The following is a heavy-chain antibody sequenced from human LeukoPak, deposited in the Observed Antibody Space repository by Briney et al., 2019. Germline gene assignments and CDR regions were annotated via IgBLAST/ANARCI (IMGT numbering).Heavy chain of an antibody. CDR3: ARQSYDYYDSREGNI. J-gene: IGHJ4*02. CDR2: IYYSGST. CDR1: GGSISSSSYY. Sequence: PSETLSLTCTVSGGSISSSSYYWGWIRQPPGKGLEWIGSIYYSGSTYYNPSLKSRVTISVDTSKNQFSLKLSSVTAADTAVYYCARQSYDYYDSREGNIWGQGTLVTVSS. V-gene: IGHV4-39*01. D-gene: IGHD3-22*01.